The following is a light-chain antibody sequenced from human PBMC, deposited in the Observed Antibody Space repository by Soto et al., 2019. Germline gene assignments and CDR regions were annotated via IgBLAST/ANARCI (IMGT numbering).Light chain of an antibody. CDR3: QQSFSSPRT. J-gene: IGKJ2*01. CDR2: AAS. V-gene: IGKV1-39*01. Sequence: DIQMTQSPSSLSASVGDRVTITCRASQSINTYLNWYQQRPGKAPKLLIYAASTLQRGVPSRFSGSGSGTDFTLTISDLVPEDFATYYCQQSFSSPRTFGQGTRLE. CDR1: QSINTY.